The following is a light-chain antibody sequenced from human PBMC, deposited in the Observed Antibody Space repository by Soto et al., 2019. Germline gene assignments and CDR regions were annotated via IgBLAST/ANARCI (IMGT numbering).Light chain of an antibody. Sequence: EIVLTQSPGTLSLSPGERATLSCRASQSISSTFLAWYQQKPGQAPRLLIYAASSRATGIPDRFGGSGSGTDFTIIISSVEPEDFAVYYCQQYRSSPRTFCQGTKVDIK. CDR3: QQYRSSPRT. J-gene: IGKJ1*01. CDR1: QSISSTF. CDR2: AAS. V-gene: IGKV3-20*01.